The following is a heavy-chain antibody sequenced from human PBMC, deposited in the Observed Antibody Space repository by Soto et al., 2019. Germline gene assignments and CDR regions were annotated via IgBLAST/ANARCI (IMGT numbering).Heavy chain of an antibody. J-gene: IGHJ4*02. CDR3: ARGRLVAGTVDS. D-gene: IGHD1-7*01. V-gene: IGHV1-8*01. CDR2: MNPTTGST. Sequence: QVQLVQSGAEVKKPGASVKVACKASGYTFTSYDIKWVRQATGQGLEWMGWMNPTTGSTGFAQKFQGRVTMISNTSISAAYLDLSRLTSEDTAVYYCARGRLVAGTVDSWGQGTLVTVSS. CDR1: GYTFTSYD.